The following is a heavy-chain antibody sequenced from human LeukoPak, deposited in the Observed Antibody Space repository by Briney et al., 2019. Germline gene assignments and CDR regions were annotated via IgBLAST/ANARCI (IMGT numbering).Heavy chain of an antibody. J-gene: IGHJ4*02. CDR2: INPNSGGT. CDR3: ARGVTRNGIAAGGLGY. Sequence: PMASVKVSCKASGYTFTGYYMHWVRQAPGQGLEWMGWINPNSGGTNYAQKFQGRVTMTRDTSISTAYMELSRLRSDDTAVYYCARGVTRNGIAAGGLGYWGQGTLVTVSS. V-gene: IGHV1-2*02. D-gene: IGHD6-13*01. CDR1: GYTFTGYY.